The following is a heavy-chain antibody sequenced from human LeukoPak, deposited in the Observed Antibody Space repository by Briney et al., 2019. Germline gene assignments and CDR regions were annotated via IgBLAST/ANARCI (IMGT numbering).Heavy chain of an antibody. Sequence: SETLSLTCTVSGGSISSGSYYWSWIRQPAGKGLGWIGRIYTSGSTNYNPSLKSRVTISVDTSKNQFSLKLSSVTAADTAVYYCARDDILTGFDYWGQGTLVAVSS. D-gene: IGHD3-9*01. CDR3: ARDDILTGFDY. V-gene: IGHV4-61*02. CDR1: GGSISSGSYY. J-gene: IGHJ4*02. CDR2: IYTSGST.